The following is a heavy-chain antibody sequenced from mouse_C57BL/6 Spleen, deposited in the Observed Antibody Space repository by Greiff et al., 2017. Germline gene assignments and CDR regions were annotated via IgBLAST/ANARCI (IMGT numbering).Heavy chain of an antibody. J-gene: IGHJ4*01. Sequence: VQLQQSGPELVKPGASVKLSCKASGYTFTSYDINWVKQRPGQGLEWIGWIYPRHGSTNYNEKFKGKATLTVDKSSSTAYMELHSLTSEDSAVYTGARYRTTVVANYAMDYWGQGTSVTVSS. D-gene: IGHD1-1*01. V-gene: IGHV1-85*01. CDR3: ARYRTTVVANYAMDY. CDR1: GYTFTSYD. CDR2: IYPRHGST.